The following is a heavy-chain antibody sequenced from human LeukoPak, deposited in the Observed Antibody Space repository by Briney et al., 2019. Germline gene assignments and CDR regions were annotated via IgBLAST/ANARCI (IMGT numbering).Heavy chain of an antibody. D-gene: IGHD3-10*01. CDR3: AKGHYYGSGSYWV. Sequence: GGTLRLSCVASGFTFRNYVMSWVRQAPGKGLEWVSAISSSGDTTYYADSVKGRFTTSRDNSKNTLYLRMNSLRAEDTAVYYCAKGHYYGSGSYWVWGQGTLVTVSS. CDR1: GFTFRNYV. J-gene: IGHJ4*02. V-gene: IGHV3-23*01. CDR2: ISSSGDTT.